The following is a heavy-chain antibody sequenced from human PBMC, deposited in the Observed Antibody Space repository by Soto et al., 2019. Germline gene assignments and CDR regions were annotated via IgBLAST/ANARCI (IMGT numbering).Heavy chain of an antibody. V-gene: IGHV2-5*02. J-gene: IGHJ4*02. D-gene: IGHD3-10*01. CDR1: GFSLSTSGVG. CDR3: AHRLGGSGSYLFDY. CDR2: IYWDDDK. Sequence: SGPTLVNPTQTLTLTCTFSGFSLSTSGVGVGWIRQPPGKALEWLTFIYWDDDKRNSPFLKSRLTITKDTSKNQVVLTMTNMDPADTATYYCAHRLGGSGSYLFDYWGQGTLVTVSS.